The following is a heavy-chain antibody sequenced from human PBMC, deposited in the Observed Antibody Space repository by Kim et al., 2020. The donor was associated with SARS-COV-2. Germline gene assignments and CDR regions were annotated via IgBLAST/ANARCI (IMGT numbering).Heavy chain of an antibody. V-gene: IGHV3-21*01. Sequence: SSSYIYYADSAKGRFTISRDNAKNSLYLQMTSLRAEDTAVYYCAGYGFSYWGQGTLVTVSS. J-gene: IGHJ4*02. D-gene: IGHD6-13*01. CDR2: SSSYI. CDR3: AGYGFSY.